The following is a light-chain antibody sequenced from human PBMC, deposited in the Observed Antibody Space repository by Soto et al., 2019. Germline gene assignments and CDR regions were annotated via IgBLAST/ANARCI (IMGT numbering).Light chain of an antibody. CDR1: QSVSSD. V-gene: IGKV3-15*01. J-gene: IGKJ1*01. CDR3: QQYNNRSRT. Sequence: EILMTQSPATLSVSPGERATLSCRASQSVSSDLAWYHQKPCQAAGLLIYGASTRATGIPARFSGSGAGTDFTLTINSLQSEDFAVYYCQQYNNRSRTFGQGTKVDIK. CDR2: GAS.